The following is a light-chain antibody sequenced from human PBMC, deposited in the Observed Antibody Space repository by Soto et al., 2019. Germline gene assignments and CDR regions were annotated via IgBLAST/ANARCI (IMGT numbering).Light chain of an antibody. CDR1: QRISSW. J-gene: IGKJ1*01. V-gene: IGKV1-5*03. Sequence: DIQMTQSPSTLSASVGDRVTITCRASQRISSWLAWYQQKPGKAPKLLIYKASSLGSGVPSRFSGSGSGTEFTLTISCLQPDDFATYYCQQYSSYSTFGQGTKVDIK. CDR3: QQYSSYST. CDR2: KAS.